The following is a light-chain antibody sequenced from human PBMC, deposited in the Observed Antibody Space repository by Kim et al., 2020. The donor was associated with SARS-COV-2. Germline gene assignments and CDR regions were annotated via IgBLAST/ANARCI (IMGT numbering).Light chain of an antibody. CDR3: QQYNSYPWT. J-gene: IGKJ1*01. V-gene: IGKV1-17*01. CDR2: GAS. CDR1: QDIRND. Sequence: DIQMTQSPSSLSASVGDRVTITCRSSQDIRNDLGWYQQNPGGAPKRLIYGASSLQSGVPSRFSGSGSGTEFTLTISSLQPEDFATYYCQQYNSYPWTFGQGTKVDIK.